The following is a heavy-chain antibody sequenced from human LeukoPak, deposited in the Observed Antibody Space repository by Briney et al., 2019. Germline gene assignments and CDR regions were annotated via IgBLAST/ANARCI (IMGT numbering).Heavy chain of an antibody. J-gene: IGHJ4*02. CDR1: GFTFSSSW. CDR3: ARGLVPGFLDY. Sequence: GGSLILSCAASGFTFSSSWMYWVRQAPGKGLVWVSRINSDESITTYADSVKGRFTISRDNAKNTLYLQMSSLRAEDTAVYYCARGLVPGFLDYWGQGTPVTVSS. CDR2: INSDESIT. D-gene: IGHD4-11*01. V-gene: IGHV3-74*01.